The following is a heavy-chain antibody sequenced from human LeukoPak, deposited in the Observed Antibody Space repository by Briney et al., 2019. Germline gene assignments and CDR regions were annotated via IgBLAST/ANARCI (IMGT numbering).Heavy chain of an antibody. J-gene: IGHJ4*02. CDR3: ARLSCSSTSCYMYLYYFDY. CDR2: IYPGDSDT. D-gene: IGHD2-2*02. V-gene: IGHV5-51*01. Sequence: GASLQISCKGSGYSFTSYWIGWVRQLPGKGLAWMGIIYPGDSDTRYSPSFQGQVTISADESISTAYLQWSSLKASDTAMYYCARLSCSSTSCYMYLYYFDYWGQGTLVTVSS. CDR1: GYSFTSYW.